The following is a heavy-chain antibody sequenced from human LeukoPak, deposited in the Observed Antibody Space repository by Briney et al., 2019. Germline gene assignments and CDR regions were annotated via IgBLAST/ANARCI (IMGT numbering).Heavy chain of an antibody. CDR3: ARDQDIVVVPAARGENYFDY. D-gene: IGHD2-2*01. Sequence: PGGSLRLSCAASGFTFSSYEMNWLRQAPGKGLEWVSYISSSGSTIYYADSVKGGFNISRDNAKNSLHLQMNSLIAEDTAVDYCARDQDIVVVPAARGENYFDYWGQGTLVTVSS. J-gene: IGHJ4*02. CDR2: ISSSGSTI. CDR1: GFTFSSYE. V-gene: IGHV3-48*03.